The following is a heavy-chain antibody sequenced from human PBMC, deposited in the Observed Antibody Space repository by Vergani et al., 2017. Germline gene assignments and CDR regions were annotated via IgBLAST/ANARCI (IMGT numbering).Heavy chain of an antibody. D-gene: IGHD3-22*01. Sequence: QVQLVQSGAEVKKPGSSVKVSCKASGGTFSSYTISWVRQAPGQGLEWMGRIIPILGIANYAQKFQGRVTITADKSTSTAYMELSSLRSEDTAVYYCAKGSTYYYDSSGPNYFDYWGQGTLVTVSS. CDR2: IIPILGIA. J-gene: IGHJ4*02. CDR3: AKGSTYYYDSSGPNYFDY. CDR1: GGTFSSYT. V-gene: IGHV1-69*02.